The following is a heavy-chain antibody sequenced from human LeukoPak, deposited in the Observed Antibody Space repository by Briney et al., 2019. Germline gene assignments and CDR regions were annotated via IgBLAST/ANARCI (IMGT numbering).Heavy chain of an antibody. D-gene: IGHD3-10*01. V-gene: IGHV4-59*12. CDR3: AREDSGSYYNYYYFYMDV. J-gene: IGHJ6*03. Sequence: SETVSLTCTVSGGSISSYYWSWFRQPPGKGLECIGYIFYSGGTNYNPSLKSRVTLSVDTSKTQFSLRLSSVTAADTAVYYCAREDSGSYYNYYYFYMDVWGKGTTVTISS. CDR2: IFYSGGT. CDR1: GGSISSYY.